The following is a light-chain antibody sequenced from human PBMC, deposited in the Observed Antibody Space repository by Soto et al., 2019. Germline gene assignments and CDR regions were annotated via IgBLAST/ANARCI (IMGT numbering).Light chain of an antibody. CDR2: GAS. CDR3: QQYGKSRFI. V-gene: IGKV3-20*01. J-gene: IGKJ3*01. Sequence: EIVLTQSPGTLSLSPGERATLSCRASQSVSSNYLAWYQQKPGLAPRLLIYGASIRATGIPDRFSGSGSGTDFTLNISRMEPEDFAVYYCQQYGKSRFIFGPGTKVDI. CDR1: QSVSSNY.